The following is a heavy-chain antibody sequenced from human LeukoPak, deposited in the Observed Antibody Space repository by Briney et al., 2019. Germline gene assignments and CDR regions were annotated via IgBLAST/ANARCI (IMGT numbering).Heavy chain of an antibody. CDR2: INTYNGNT. J-gene: IGHJ5*02. CDR3: ARDLRGISYFDP. CDR1: GYTFTIYG. Sequence: ASVKVSCKASGYTFTIYGISWVRQAPGQGLEWMGWINTYNGNTNYAQRLQGRVTMTTDTSTSTAYMDLRSLTSDDTAVYYCARDLRGISYFDPWGQGTLVTVSS. D-gene: IGHD1-26*01. V-gene: IGHV1-18*01.